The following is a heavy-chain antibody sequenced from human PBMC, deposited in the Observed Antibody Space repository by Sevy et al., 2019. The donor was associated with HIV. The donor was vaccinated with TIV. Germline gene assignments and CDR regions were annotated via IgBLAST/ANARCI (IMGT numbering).Heavy chain of an antibody. V-gene: IGHV3-11*01. CDR3: VRDGSLRDFDV. CDR2: ISDRGSTI. CDR1: GFTFSDYY. D-gene: IGHD3-10*01. Sequence: GGSLRLSCAASGFTFSDYYMSWIRQAPGRGLEWVSYISDRGSTIYYADSVKGRYTISRDNAKKSLYLQMNSLRAEDSAVYYCVRDGSLRDFDVWGRGTLVTVSS. J-gene: IGHJ4*03.